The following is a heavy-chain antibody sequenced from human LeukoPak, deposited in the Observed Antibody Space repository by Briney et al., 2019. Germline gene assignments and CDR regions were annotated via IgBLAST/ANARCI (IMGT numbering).Heavy chain of an antibody. D-gene: IGHD1-26*01. CDR2: IIPIFGTA. Sequence: ASVKVSCKASGGTFSSYAISWVRQAPGQGHEWMGGIIPIFGTANYAQKFQGRVTITADESTSTAYMELSSLRSEDTAVYYCARDPLIVGATHFDYWGQGTLVTVSS. J-gene: IGHJ4*02. CDR3: ARDPLIVGATHFDY. CDR1: GGTFSSYA. V-gene: IGHV1-69*13.